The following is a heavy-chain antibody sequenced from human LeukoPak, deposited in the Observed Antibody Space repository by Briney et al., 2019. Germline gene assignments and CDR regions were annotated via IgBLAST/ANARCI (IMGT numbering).Heavy chain of an antibody. CDR1: GGSISSYD. Sequence: SETLSLTCTVSGGSISSYDWSWIRQPPGKGLEWIGYIYYSGSTNYNPSLKSRVTISVDTSKNQFSLRLSSVTAADTAVYYCARDQDGDYWFDPWGQGTLVTVSS. CDR2: IYYSGST. CDR3: ARDQDGDYWFDP. D-gene: IGHD4-17*01. V-gene: IGHV4-59*01. J-gene: IGHJ5*02.